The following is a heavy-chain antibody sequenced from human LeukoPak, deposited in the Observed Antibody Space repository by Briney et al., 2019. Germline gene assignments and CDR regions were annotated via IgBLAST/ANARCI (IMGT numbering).Heavy chain of an antibody. J-gene: IGHJ3*02. V-gene: IGHV4-4*07. CDR1: GGSISSYY. CDR2: IYTSGST. D-gene: IGHD3-22*01. CDR3: ARGQHYYDSSGYYDAFDI. Sequence: SETLSLTCTVSGGSISSYYWSWIRQPAGKGLEWIGRIYTSGSTNYNPSLKSRVTMPVDTSKNQFSLKLSSVTAADTAVYYCARGQHYYDSSGYYDAFDIWGQGTMVTVSS.